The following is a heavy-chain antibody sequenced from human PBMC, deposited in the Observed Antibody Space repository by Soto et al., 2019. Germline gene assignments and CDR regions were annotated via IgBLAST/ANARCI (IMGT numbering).Heavy chain of an antibody. CDR1: GASLSDNY. CDR2: INHSGNT. D-gene: IGHD2-21*01. J-gene: IGHJ5*02. V-gene: IGHV4-34*01. Sequence: PSETLSLTCAVYGASLSDNYCNWLRQPPGKGLEWIGEINHSGNTNYNPSLRSRVTISIDTSKNQLSLNLRSVSAADTAVYYCARGRGEFDAWRQGTPVTAPQ. CDR3: ARGRGEFDA.